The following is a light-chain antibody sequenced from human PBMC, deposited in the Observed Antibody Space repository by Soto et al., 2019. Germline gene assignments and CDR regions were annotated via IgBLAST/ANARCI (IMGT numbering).Light chain of an antibody. CDR3: QQYNYWPRT. V-gene: IGKV3-15*01. CDR2: GAS. J-gene: IGKJ1*01. CDR1: QSVSSN. Sequence: EIVMTQSPATLSVSPGERATLSCRASQSVSSNLAWYQQKPGQAPRLLIYGASTGATGIPARFSGSGSGTEFTRTISSLQSEDFAVYYCQQYNYWPRTFGQGTKVEIK.